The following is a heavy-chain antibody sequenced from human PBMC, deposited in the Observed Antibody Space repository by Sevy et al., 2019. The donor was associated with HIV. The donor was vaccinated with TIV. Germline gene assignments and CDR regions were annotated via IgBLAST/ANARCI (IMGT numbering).Heavy chain of an antibody. D-gene: IGHD1-26*01. CDR2: ITHDGINE. J-gene: IGHJ6*02. Sequence: AGSLRLSCIGSGFSFSYYGIHWVRQAPGKALDWVALITHDGINEYYADSVKGRFTISRDNSKNTVYLEMNSLRNEDTDIYFCANAYSGSYSHSYLYALDVWGQGTTVTVSS. CDR3: ANAYSGSYSHSYLYALDV. V-gene: IGHV3-30*18. CDR1: GFSFSYYG.